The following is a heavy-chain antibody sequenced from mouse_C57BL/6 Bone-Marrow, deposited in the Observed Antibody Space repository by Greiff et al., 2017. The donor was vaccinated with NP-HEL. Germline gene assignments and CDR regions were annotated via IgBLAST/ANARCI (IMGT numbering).Heavy chain of an antibody. CDR2: IYPRSGNT. CDR1: GYTFTSYG. J-gene: IGHJ3*01. D-gene: IGHD1-1*01. V-gene: IGHV1-81*01. Sequence: VQLQQSGAELARPGASVKLSCKASGYTFTSYGISWVKQRTGQGLEWIGEIYPRSGNTYYNEKFKGKATLTADKSSSTAYMELRSLTSEDSAVYFCARPLKVYYAAWFAYWGQGTLVTVSA. CDR3: ARPLKVYYAAWFAY.